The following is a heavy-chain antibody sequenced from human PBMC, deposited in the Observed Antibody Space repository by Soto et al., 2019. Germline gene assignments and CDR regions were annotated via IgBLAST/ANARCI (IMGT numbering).Heavy chain of an antibody. D-gene: IGHD6-6*01. J-gene: IGHJ5*02. CDR2: ISWNSGSI. CDR1: GFTFDDYA. Sequence: GGSLRLSCAASGFTFDDYAMHWVRQAPGKGLEWVSGISWNSGSIGYADSVKGRFTISRDNAKNSLYLQMNSLRAEDTALYYCAKSVRRVYQGRNGFDPWGQGTLVTVSS. V-gene: IGHV3-9*01. CDR3: AKSVRRVYQGRNGFDP.